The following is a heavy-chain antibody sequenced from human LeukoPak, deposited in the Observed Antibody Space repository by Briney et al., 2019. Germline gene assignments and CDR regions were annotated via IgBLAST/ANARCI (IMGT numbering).Heavy chain of an antibody. J-gene: IGHJ4*02. D-gene: IGHD1-14*01. CDR3: ARASSTGPPDY. Sequence: GGSLRLSCAASGFTFSSYGMHWVRQAPGKGPEYVSAITNNGGRTYYADSVKGRFTISRDNSKNTLYLQMGSLRVEDMAVYYCARASSTGPPDYWGQGTLVTVSS. CDR1: GFTFSSYG. V-gene: IGHV3-64*02. CDR2: ITNNGGRT.